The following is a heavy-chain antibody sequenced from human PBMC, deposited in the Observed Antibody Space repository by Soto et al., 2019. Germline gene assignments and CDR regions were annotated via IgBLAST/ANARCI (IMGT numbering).Heavy chain of an antibody. CDR2: ISYDGSNK. Sequence: LRLSCAASGFTFSSYSMHWVRQAPGKGLEWVAVISYDGSNKYYADSVKGRFTISRDNSKNTLYLQMNSLRAEDTAVYYCAKDIAARTGFGYWGQGTLVTVSS. CDR3: AKDIAARTGFGY. D-gene: IGHD6-6*01. CDR1: GFTFSSYS. V-gene: IGHV3-30*18. J-gene: IGHJ4*02.